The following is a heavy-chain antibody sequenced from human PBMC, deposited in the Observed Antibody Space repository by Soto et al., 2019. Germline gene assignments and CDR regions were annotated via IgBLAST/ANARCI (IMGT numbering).Heavy chain of an antibody. CDR1: GGSISNGDYY. CDR3: ARGWRGSGIPFDP. J-gene: IGHJ5*02. V-gene: IGHV4-30-4*01. Sequence: QVQLQESGPGLVKPSQTLSLTCTVSGGSISNGDYYWSWIRQPPGKGLEWIGYIYYSGSTYYNPSLKSRVTISVDTSKNQFSLKLSSVTAADTAVYYCARGWRGSGIPFDPWGQGTLVTVSS. D-gene: IGHD3-3*01. CDR2: IYYSGST.